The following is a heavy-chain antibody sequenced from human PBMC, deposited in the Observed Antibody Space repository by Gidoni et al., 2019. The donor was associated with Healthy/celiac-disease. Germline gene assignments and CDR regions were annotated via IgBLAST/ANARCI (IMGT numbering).Heavy chain of an antibody. D-gene: IGHD3-3*01. CDR3: AGPGWGGYYLAY. Sequence: QVQLGESGGGVVTPGRSLRRSCAAPGFPFSSYGLHWVRQAPGKGLEWVAVIWYDGSNKYYADSVKGRFTISRDNSKNTLYLQMNSLRAEDMAVYYCAGPGWGGYYLAYWGQGTLVTVSS. CDR2: IWYDGSNK. J-gene: IGHJ4*02. V-gene: IGHV3-33*01. CDR1: GFPFSSYG.